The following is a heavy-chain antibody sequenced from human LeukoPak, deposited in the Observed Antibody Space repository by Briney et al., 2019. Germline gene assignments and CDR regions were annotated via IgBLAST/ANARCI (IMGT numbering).Heavy chain of an antibody. Sequence: SQTLSLTCAISGDSVSSNSVTWNWIRQSPSRSLEWLGRTYYRSTWYNDYAVSVRGRVTVNPDTSKNQFSLHLNSVTPEDTAVYYCARRLTQYDCFDPWGQGILVTVSS. V-gene: IGHV6-1*01. CDR2: TYYRSTWYN. D-gene: IGHD2-2*01. CDR1: GDSVSSNSVT. CDR3: ARRLTQYDCFDP. J-gene: IGHJ5*02.